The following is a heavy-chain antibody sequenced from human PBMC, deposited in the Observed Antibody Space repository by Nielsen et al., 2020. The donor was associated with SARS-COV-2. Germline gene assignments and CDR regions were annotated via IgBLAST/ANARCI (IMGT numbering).Heavy chain of an antibody. V-gene: IGHV1-58*01. CDR2: IVVGSGNT. CDR3: AAYGGSGWYGEGVVDY. CDR1: GFTFTSSA. J-gene: IGHJ4*02. D-gene: IGHD6-19*01. Sequence: SVKVSCKASGFTFTSSAVQWVRQARGQRLEWIGWIVVGSGNTNYAQKFQERVTITRDMSTSTAYMELSSLRSEDTAVYYCAAYGGSGWYGEGVVDYWGQGTLVTVSS.